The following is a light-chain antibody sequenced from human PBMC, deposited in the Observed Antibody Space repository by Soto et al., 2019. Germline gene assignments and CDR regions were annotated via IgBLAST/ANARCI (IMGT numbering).Light chain of an antibody. CDR2: GAS. CDR3: HQYGSAPAWT. J-gene: IGKJ1*01. Sequence: EIVLTQSPGTLSLFPGERATLSCRASQSISSSYLAWYQQKPGQAPRLLIHGASNRATGIPDRFSGAGSGTDFSLTISRLEPEDFGVYYCHQYGSAPAWTFGHGTKVEIK. V-gene: IGKV3-20*01. CDR1: QSISSSY.